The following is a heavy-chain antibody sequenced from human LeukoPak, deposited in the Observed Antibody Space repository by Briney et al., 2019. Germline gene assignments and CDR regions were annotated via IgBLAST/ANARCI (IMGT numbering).Heavy chain of an antibody. CDR2: ISGSGGTT. CDR1: GFNFADYA. V-gene: IGHV3-23*01. CDR3: AKRDF. Sequence: PGGSLRLSCRASGFNFADYAMTWVRQAPGKGLEWVSSISGSGGTTYYAGSVKGRFTISRDNSKNTLFLQMNSLRADDTAIYYCAKRDFWGQGTLVTVSS. J-gene: IGHJ4*02.